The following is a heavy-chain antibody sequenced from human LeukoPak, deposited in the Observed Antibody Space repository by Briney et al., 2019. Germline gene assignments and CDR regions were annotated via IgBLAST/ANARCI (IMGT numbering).Heavy chain of an antibody. V-gene: IGHV4-59*11. D-gene: IGHD5-12*01. CDR3: ARDLISEYSRSHSHFDP. CDR2: IYYRGST. Sequence: SEALSLTCTASGGSISGHYWSWIRQPPGKGLEWIGYIYYRGSTSYNPSLKSRVTISVDTSKNQFSLDLSSVTAADTAVYYCARDLISEYSRSHSHFDPWGQGTLVTVSS. CDR1: GGSISGHY. J-gene: IGHJ5*02.